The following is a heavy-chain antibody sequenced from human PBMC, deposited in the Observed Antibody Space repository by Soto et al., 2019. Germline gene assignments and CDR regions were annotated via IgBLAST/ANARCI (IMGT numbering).Heavy chain of an antibody. J-gene: IGHJ4*02. D-gene: IGHD3-10*01. Sequence: QVQLVESGGGVVQPGRSLRLSCAASGFAFSGYAMHWVRQAPGRGLEWVAVIWYDGSNKYYADSVKGRFTISRDNSYNTLYLQMDSLRGDDTALYYCARDRTVRYCDYWGQGTLVAVSS. V-gene: IGHV3-33*01. CDR1: GFAFSGYA. CDR3: ARDRTVRYCDY. CDR2: IWYDGSNK.